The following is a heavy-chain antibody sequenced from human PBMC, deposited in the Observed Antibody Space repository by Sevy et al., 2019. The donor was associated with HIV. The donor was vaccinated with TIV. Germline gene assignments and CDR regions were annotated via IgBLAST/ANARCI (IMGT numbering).Heavy chain of an antibody. V-gene: IGHV3-23*01. CDR1: GFTFSSYA. CDR3: AKAGNFMVRGVIFDY. D-gene: IGHD3-10*01. J-gene: IGHJ4*02. Sequence: GGSLRLSCAASGFTFSSYAMSWVRQAPGKGLEWISAISGSGGSTYYADSVKGRFTISRDNSKNTLYLQMNSLRAEDTAVYYCAKAGNFMVRGVIFDYWGQGTLVTVSS. CDR2: ISGSGGST.